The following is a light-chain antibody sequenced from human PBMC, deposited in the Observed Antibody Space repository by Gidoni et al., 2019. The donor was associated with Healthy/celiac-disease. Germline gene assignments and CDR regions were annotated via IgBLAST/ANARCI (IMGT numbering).Light chain of an antibody. CDR2: DVS. CDR1: SRDVGGYNY. V-gene: IGLV2-14*01. J-gene: IGLJ3*02. Sequence: QSALTQPASVSGSPGQSLTISCTGTSRDVGGYNYVSWYQQHPGKAPKLMIYDVSNRPSGVSNRFSCSKSGNTASLTISGLQAEDEADYYCSSYTSSSTRVFGGGTKLTVL. CDR3: SSYTSSSTRV.